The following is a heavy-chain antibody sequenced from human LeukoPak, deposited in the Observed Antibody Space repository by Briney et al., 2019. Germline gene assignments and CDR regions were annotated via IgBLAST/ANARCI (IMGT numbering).Heavy chain of an antibody. Sequence: GGSLRLTCAASGFTFSSYAMSWVRQAPGKGLEWVSAISGSGGSTYYADSVKGRFTISRDNSKNTLYLQMNSLRAEDTAVYYCAKDKSCSGGSCYHPEYFQHWGQGTLVTVSS. CDR2: ISGSGGST. V-gene: IGHV3-23*01. D-gene: IGHD2-15*01. CDR3: AKDKSCSGGSCYHPEYFQH. CDR1: GFTFSSYA. J-gene: IGHJ1*01.